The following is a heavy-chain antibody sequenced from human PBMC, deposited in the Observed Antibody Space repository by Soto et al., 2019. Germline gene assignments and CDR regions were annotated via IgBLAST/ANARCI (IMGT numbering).Heavy chain of an antibody. J-gene: IGHJ5*02. V-gene: IGHV4-30-4*01. CDR2: IYYSGST. Sequence: QVQLQESGPGLVKPSQTLSLTCTVSGGSISSGDYYWGWIRQPPGKGLEWIGYIYYSGSTYYNPSLKSRVTISVDTSKNQFSLKLSSVTAADTAVYYCASTLRLGELSFDPWGQGTLVTVSS. D-gene: IGHD3-16*02. CDR3: ASTLRLGELSFDP. CDR1: GGSISSGDYY.